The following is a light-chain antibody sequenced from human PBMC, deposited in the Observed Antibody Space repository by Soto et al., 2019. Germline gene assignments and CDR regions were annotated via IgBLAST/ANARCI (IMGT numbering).Light chain of an antibody. CDR2: LGS. CDR3: MQPLQMPWT. Sequence: DVVLTQSPLSLPVTPGEPASISCRSSQSLLRSNGRNFLDWYLQRPGQSPQLLIYLGSNRASGVPDRFSGSGSATDFTLRTSRVEADDVGIYYCMQPLQMPWTFGQGTKVDIK. J-gene: IGKJ1*01. CDR1: QSLLRSNGRNF. V-gene: IGKV2-28*01.